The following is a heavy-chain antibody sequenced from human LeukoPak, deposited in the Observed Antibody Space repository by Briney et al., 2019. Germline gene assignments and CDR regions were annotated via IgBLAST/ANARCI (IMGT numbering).Heavy chain of an antibody. CDR2: INHSGST. J-gene: IGHJ5*02. CDR1: GGSFSGYY. D-gene: IGHD3-10*01. CDR3: ARSMVQGVIITTNWFDP. V-gene: IGHV4-34*01. Sequence: SETLSLTCAVYGGSFSGYYWSWIRQPPGKGLEWIGEINHSGSTNYNPSLKSRVTISVDTSKNQFSLKLSSVTAADTAVYYCARSMVQGVIITTNWFDPWGQGTLVTASS.